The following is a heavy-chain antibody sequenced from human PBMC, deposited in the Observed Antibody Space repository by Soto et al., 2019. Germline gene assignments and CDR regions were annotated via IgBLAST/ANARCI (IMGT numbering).Heavy chain of an antibody. J-gene: IGHJ4*02. D-gene: IGHD4-17*01. Sequence: ASVKVSCKASGYAFSSYGISWVRQAPGQGPEWMGWISAYDGDRNYGQDFQGRLTMTTDTSTSTAYMELSSLRSEDTAVYYCARTLYGDNVDYWGQGTLVTVSS. V-gene: IGHV1-18*01. CDR1: GYAFSSYG. CDR2: ISAYDGDR. CDR3: ARTLYGDNVDY.